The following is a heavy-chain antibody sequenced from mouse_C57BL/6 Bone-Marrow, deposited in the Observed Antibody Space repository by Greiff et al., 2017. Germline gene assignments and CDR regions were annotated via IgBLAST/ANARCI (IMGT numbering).Heavy chain of an antibody. J-gene: IGHJ3*01. D-gene: IGHD2-4*01. Sequence: QVQLQQSGAELARPGASVKLSCKASGYTFTSYGISWVKQRTGQGLEWIGEIYPRSGNTYYNEKFKGKATLTADKSSSTAYMELRSLTSEDSAVYFCARSGDYDSAWFAYWGQGTLVTVSA. V-gene: IGHV1-81*01. CDR2: IYPRSGNT. CDR3: ARSGDYDSAWFAY. CDR1: GYTFTSYG.